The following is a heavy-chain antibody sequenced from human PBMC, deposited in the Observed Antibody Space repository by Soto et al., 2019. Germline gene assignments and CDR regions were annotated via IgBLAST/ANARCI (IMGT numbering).Heavy chain of an antibody. CDR3: ARLIYSSGWAIDY. D-gene: IGHD6-19*01. CDR1: GYTFTSYD. J-gene: IGHJ4*02. CDR2: MNPNSGNT. V-gene: IGHV1-8*01. Sequence: VASVKVSCKASGYTFTSYDINWVRQATGQGLEWMGWMNPNSGNTGYAQKFQGRVTMTRNTSISTAYMELSSLRSEDTAVYYCARLIYSSGWAIDYWGQGTLVTVSS.